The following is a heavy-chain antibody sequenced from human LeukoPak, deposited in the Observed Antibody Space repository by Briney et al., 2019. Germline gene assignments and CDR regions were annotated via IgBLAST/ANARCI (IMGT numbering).Heavy chain of an antibody. CDR3: AKGDDIGKHPTRAYYFDI. D-gene: IGHD5-24*01. CDR2: TGLESVHT. Sequence: PGGSLRLSCAASGFIFSRHAMSWVRQAPGRGLEWVSTTGLESVHTLCADSVQGRFTVSRDNSRNTLDLQMDNPRVDDTAVYYCAKGDDIGKHPTRAYYFDIWGQGTLVTVSS. V-gene: IGHV3-23*01. CDR1: GFIFSRHA. J-gene: IGHJ4*02.